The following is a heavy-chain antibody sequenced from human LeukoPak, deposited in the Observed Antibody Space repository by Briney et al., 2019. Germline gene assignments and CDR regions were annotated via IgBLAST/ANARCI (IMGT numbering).Heavy chain of an antibody. CDR1: GFTLSDHY. CDR3: TRDRSADY. Sequence: GGSLRLSCAASGFTLSDHYIDWVRQAPGKGLEWVGRSRNKANSYTTDYAASARGRFSVSRDDSKNSLYLQMNSLKTEDTAIYYCTRDRSADYWGQGTLVTVSS. CDR2: SRNKANSYTT. J-gene: IGHJ4*02. V-gene: IGHV3-72*01.